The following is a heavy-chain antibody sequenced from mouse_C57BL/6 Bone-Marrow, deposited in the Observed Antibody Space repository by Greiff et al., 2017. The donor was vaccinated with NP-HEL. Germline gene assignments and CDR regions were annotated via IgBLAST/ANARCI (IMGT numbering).Heavy chain of an antibody. CDR3: ARARVTLDY. V-gene: IGHV1-54*01. Sequence: QVHVKQSGAELVRPGTSVKVSCKASGYAFTNYLIEWVKQRPGQGLEWIGVINPGSGGTNYNEKFKGKATLTADKSSSTAYRQLSSLTSVDSAVYSCARARVTLDYWGQGTTLTVSS. CDR2: INPGSGGT. J-gene: IGHJ2*01. CDR1: GYAFTNYL. D-gene: IGHD2-2*01.